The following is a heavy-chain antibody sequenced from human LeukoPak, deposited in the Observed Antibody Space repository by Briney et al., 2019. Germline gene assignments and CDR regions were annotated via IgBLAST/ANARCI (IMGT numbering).Heavy chain of an antibody. D-gene: IGHD3-10*01. CDR1: GYSISSGYF. V-gene: IGHV4-38-2*02. Sequence: SETLSLTCTVSGYSISSGYFWGWIRQPPGKGLEWIGSIYHSGSTYHNPSLKSRVTISVDTSKNHFSLKLNSVTAADTAMYYCAKSNGYGLVDIWGQGTMVTVSS. CDR3: AKSNGYGLVDI. CDR2: IYHSGST. J-gene: IGHJ3*02.